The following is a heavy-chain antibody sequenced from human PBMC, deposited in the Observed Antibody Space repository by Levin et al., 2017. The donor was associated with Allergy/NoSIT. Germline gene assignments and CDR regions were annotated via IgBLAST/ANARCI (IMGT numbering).Heavy chain of an antibody. CDR1: GGSISSYY. V-gene: IGHV4-59*08. Sequence: PSETLSLTCTVSGGSISSYYWTWIRQPPGKGLEWIGYIYYSGSTNYNPSLKSRVIISVDTSKNQFSLKLTSVTAADTAVYYCARLTPNYPLYLFDYWGQGTLVTVSS. J-gene: IGHJ4*02. D-gene: IGHD5-24*01. CDR3: ARLTPNYPLYLFDY. CDR2: IYYSGST.